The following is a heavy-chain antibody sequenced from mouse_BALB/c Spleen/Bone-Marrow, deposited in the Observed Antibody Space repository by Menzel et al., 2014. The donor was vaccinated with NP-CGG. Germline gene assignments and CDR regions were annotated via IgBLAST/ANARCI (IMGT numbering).Heavy chain of an antibody. CDR2: IYPGDGET. J-gene: IGHJ2*01. CDR3: ARKYGDY. CDR1: GYPFSSYW. V-gene: IGHV1-80*01. Sequence: VQLVESGAELVRPGSSVKISCKASGYPFSSYWMNWVKQRPGRGLEWIGQIYPGDGETNYNGKFKGNATLTADKSSSTAYMQLISLTSEDSAVYFCARKYGDYWGQGTTLTVSS. D-gene: IGHD2-10*02.